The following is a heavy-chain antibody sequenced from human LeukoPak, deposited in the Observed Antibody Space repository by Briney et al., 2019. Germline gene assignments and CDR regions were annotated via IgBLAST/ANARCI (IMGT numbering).Heavy chain of an antibody. CDR3: AKELRGSTPYSSGWSGAFDI. D-gene: IGHD6-19*01. V-gene: IGHV3-30*18. J-gene: IGHJ3*02. CDR1: GFTFSSYG. Sequence: PGGSLRLSCAASGFTFSSYGMHWVRQAPGKGLEWVAVISYDGSNKYYADSVKGRFTISRDNSKNTLYLQMNSLRAEDTAVYYCAKELRGSTPYSSGWSGAFDIWGQGTMVTVSS. CDR2: ISYDGSNK.